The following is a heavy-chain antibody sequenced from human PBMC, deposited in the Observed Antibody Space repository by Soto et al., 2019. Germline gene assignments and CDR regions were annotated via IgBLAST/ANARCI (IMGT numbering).Heavy chain of an antibody. CDR2: INPSGGST. Sequence: ASVKVSCKASGYTFTSYYMHWVRQAPGQGLEWMGIINPSGGSTSYAQKFQGRVTMTRDTSTSTVYMELSSLRSEDTDVYYFARDASTGIGKNWFDPWGHGTLVSVSS. J-gene: IGHJ5*02. CDR1: GYTFTSYY. V-gene: IGHV1-46*01. CDR3: ARDASTGIGKNWFDP.